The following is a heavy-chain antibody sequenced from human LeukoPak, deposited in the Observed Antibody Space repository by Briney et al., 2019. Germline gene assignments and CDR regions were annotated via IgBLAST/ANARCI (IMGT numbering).Heavy chain of an antibody. CDR1: GGSISSGGYC. CDR2: IYYSGST. J-gene: IGHJ4*02. Sequence: SETLSLTCTVSGGSISSGGYCWSWVRQHPGEGLEWIGYIYYSGSTYYNPSLKSRVTISVDTSKNQFSLKLSSVTAADTAVYYCASSRRYSYGFSTDYWGQGTLVTVSS. V-gene: IGHV4-31*03. CDR3: ASSRRYSYGFSTDY. D-gene: IGHD5-18*01.